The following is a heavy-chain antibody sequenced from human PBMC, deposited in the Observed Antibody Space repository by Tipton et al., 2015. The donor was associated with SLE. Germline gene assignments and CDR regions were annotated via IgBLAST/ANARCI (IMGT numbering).Heavy chain of an antibody. D-gene: IGHD6-19*01. J-gene: IGHJ4*02. CDR1: GGSFSGYY. CDR3: ARGITVAKPGY. Sequence: TLSLTCAVYGGSFSGYYWSWIRQPPGKGLEWIGEINHSGSTNYNPSLKSRVTISVDTSKNQFSLKLSSVTAADTAVYYCARGITVAKPGYWGQGPLVTVSS. CDR2: INHSGST. V-gene: IGHV4-34*01.